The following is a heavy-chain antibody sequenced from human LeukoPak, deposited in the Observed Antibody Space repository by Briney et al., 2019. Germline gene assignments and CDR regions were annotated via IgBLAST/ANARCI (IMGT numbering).Heavy chain of an antibody. Sequence: GGSLRLSCAASGFTFSSYWMHWVRQAPGKGLVWVSRINSDGSSTSYADSVKGRSTISRDNAKNTLYLQMNSLRAEDTAVYYCARHHTVVNDYYFDYWGQGTLVTVSS. J-gene: IGHJ4*02. D-gene: IGHD4-23*01. CDR3: ARHHTVVNDYYFDY. V-gene: IGHV3-74*01. CDR2: INSDGSST. CDR1: GFTFSSYW.